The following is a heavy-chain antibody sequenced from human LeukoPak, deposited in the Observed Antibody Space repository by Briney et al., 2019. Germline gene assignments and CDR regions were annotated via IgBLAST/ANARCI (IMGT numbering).Heavy chain of an antibody. J-gene: IGHJ4*02. V-gene: IGHV1-8*01. CDR3: AAQGSYSFDY. CDR2: MNPNSGNT. CDR1: GYTFTSYD. D-gene: IGHD1-26*01. Sequence: ASVKVSCKASGYTFTSYDTNWVRQATGQGLEWMGWMNPNSGNTGYAQKFQGRVTMTRNTSISTAYMELSSLRSEDTAVYYCAAQGSYSFDYWGQGTLVTVSS.